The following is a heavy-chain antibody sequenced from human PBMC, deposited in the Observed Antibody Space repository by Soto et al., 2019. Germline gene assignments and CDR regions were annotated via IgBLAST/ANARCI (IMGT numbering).Heavy chain of an antibody. CDR2: INHSGST. D-gene: IGHD2-15*01. Sequence: SETLSLTCAVYGGSFSGYYWSWIRRPPGKGLEWIGEINHSGSTNYNPSLKSRVTISVDTSKNQFSLKLSSVTAADTAVYYCARGAGYCSGGSCYSVDWFDPWGQGTLVTVSS. J-gene: IGHJ5*02. CDR3: ARGAGYCSGGSCYSVDWFDP. CDR1: GGSFSGYY. V-gene: IGHV4-34*01.